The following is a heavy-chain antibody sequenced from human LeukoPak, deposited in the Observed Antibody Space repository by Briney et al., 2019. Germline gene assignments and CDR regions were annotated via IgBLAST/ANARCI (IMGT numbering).Heavy chain of an antibody. V-gene: IGHV4-30-4*08. D-gene: IGHD1-26*01. J-gene: IGHJ4*02. CDR1: GGSVRTGDYQ. CDR3: AREGVVGATTPFDY. CDR2: IYYSGST. Sequence: SETLSLTCTVSGGSVRTGDYQWSWIRQPPGKGLEWIGYIYYSGSTYYHPSLKSRSTISVDTTTNQFSLRLSSVTAADTAVYYCAREGVVGATTPFDYWGQGTLVTVSS.